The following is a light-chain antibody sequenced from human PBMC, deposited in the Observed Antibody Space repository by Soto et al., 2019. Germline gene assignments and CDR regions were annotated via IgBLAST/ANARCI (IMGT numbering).Light chain of an antibody. J-gene: IGLJ1*01. CDR3: QAWDSSTGV. V-gene: IGLV3-1*01. CDR1: KLGDKY. CDR2: QDN. Sequence: SSELTQPPSVSVSPGQTASITCSGDKLGDKYACWYQQKPGQSPVLVIYQDNKRPSGIPERFSGSNSGNTATLTISGTQAMDEADYYCQAWDSSTGVFGTGTKLTVL.